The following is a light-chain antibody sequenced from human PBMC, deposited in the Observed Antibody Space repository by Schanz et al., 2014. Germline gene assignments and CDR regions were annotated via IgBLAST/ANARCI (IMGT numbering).Light chain of an antibody. V-gene: IGLV1-40*01. J-gene: IGLJ2*01. CDR2: GNT. CDR3: ASYDSSLTAVV. CDR1: SSNIGAGYD. Sequence: QSVLTQPPSVSGAPGQRVTISCTGSSSNIGAGYDVHWYQQLPGTAPKLLIYGNTNRPSGVPDRFSGSKSGTSASLGIAGLQSGDEADYYCASYDSSLTAVVFGGGTKLTVL.